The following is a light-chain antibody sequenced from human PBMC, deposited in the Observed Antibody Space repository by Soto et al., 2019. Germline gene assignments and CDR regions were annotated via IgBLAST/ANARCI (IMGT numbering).Light chain of an antibody. CDR1: YIGTKS. CDR2: YDK. CDR3: QVWANDGDLYVV. Sequence: SYELAQPPSVSVAPGKTATISCGGKYIGTKSVHWYQQKPGQAPILVISYDKDRPSGIPERSSGSNSGNTATLTISRVEAGDEADYYCQVWANDGDLYVVFGGGTKVTVL. J-gene: IGLJ2*01. V-gene: IGLV3-21*04.